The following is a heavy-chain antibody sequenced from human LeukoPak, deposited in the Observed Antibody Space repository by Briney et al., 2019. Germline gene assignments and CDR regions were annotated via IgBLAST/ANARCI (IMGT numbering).Heavy chain of an antibody. CDR1: GYTFTGYY. V-gene: IGHV1-2*02. J-gene: IGHJ4*02. Sequence: ASVKVSCKASGYTFTGYYMHWVRQAPGQGLEWMGWINPNSGGTNYAQKFQGRVTMTRDTSISTAYMELRSLRSDDTAVYYCARGLLTGNYFDYWGQGTLVTVSS. D-gene: IGHD7-27*01. CDR2: INPNSGGT. CDR3: ARGLLTGNYFDY.